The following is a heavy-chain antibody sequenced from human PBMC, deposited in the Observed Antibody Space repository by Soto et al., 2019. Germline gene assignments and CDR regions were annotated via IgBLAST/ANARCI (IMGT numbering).Heavy chain of an antibody. CDR3: ARVPGVVVSADDAFDI. CDR2: IYHSGSA. D-gene: IGHD2-21*02. Sequence: QVQLQESGPGLVKPSGTLSLTCAVSGGSVSSSNWWSWVRQSPGKGLEWMGEIYHSGSAHYNPSLKSRATISLDKSKNQFSLRLTSVTAADTAVYYCARVPGVVVSADDAFDIWGPGTRVIVSS. J-gene: IGHJ3*02. V-gene: IGHV4-4*02. CDR1: GGSVSSSNW.